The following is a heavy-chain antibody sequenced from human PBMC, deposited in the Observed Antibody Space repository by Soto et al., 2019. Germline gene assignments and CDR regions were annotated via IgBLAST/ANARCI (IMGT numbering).Heavy chain of an antibody. J-gene: IGHJ6*02. Sequence: QVQLVQSGAEVKKPGASVKVSCKASGYTFTSYDINWVRQATGQGLEWMGWMNPNSGNTGYAQKLQGRVTMTRNTSISTAYMELSSLRSEDTAVYYCARVAYYDFWSGYYTGMDVWGQGTTVTVSS. D-gene: IGHD3-3*01. V-gene: IGHV1-8*01. CDR2: MNPNSGNT. CDR1: GYTFTSYD. CDR3: ARVAYYDFWSGYYTGMDV.